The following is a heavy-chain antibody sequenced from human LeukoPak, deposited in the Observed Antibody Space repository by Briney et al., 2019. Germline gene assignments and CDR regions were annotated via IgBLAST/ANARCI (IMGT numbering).Heavy chain of an antibody. Sequence: PSETLSLTCAVYGGSFSGYYWSWIRQPPGKGLEWIGEINHSGSTNYNPSLKSRVTISVDTSKNQFSLKLSSVTAADTAVYYCARGQGSSWYYYFDYWGQGTLVTVSS. CDR2: INHSGST. D-gene: IGHD6-13*01. CDR3: ARGQGSSWYYYFDY. J-gene: IGHJ4*02. CDR1: GGSFSGYY. V-gene: IGHV4-34*01.